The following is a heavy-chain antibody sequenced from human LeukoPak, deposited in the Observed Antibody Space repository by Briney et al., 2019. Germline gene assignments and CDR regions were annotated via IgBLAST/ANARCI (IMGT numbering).Heavy chain of an antibody. CDR2: INHSRSN. CDR3: ARDYGAGIHYFAY. V-gene: IGHV4-4*02. J-gene: IGHJ4*02. Sequence: SETLSLTCAVSGGSISSSNWWSWARQPPRKGLEWIGEINHSRSNNYNPSLKSRVTIAADKSKNQFSLKLSSVTAADTAVYYCARDYGAGIHYFAYWGQGTLVTVSS. CDR1: GGSISSSNW. D-gene: IGHD3-10*01.